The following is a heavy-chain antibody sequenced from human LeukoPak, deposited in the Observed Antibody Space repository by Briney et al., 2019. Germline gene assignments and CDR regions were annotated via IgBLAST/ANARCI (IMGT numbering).Heavy chain of an antibody. CDR3: AKDRDGAFDI. V-gene: IGHV3-30*18. CDR2: ISYDGSNK. D-gene: IGHD3-10*01. CDR1: GFTFSSYG. Sequence: PGGSLRLSCAASGFTFSSYGMHWVRQAPGKGLEWVAVISYDGSNKYYADSVKGRFTISRDNSKNTLYLQMNSLRAEDTAAYYCAKDRDGAFDIWGQGTMVTVSS. J-gene: IGHJ3*02.